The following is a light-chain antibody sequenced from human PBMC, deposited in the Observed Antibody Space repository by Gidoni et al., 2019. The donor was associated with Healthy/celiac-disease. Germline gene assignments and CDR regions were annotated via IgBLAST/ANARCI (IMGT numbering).Light chain of an antibody. CDR1: ALPKQY. V-gene: IGLV3-25*02. CDR3: QSADSSGTHWV. Sequence: SYELTQPPSVSVSPGQTARITCSGDALPKQYAYWYQQKPGQAPVLVIYKDSESPSWIPQRFSCSRSGTPVTLTISGVQSEDEADYYCQSADSSGTHWVFGGWTKLTVL. J-gene: IGLJ3*02. CDR2: KDS.